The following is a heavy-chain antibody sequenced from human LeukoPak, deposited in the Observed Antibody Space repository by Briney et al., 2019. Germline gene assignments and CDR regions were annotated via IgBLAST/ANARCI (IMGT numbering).Heavy chain of an antibody. V-gene: IGHV1-18*01. J-gene: IGHJ3*02. CDR1: GYTFTSYG. Sequence: ASVKVSCEASGYTFTSYGISWVRQAPGQGLEWMGWISAYNGNTNYAQKLQGRVTMTTDTSTSTAYMELRSLRSDDTAVYYCASRWYTTGTTDAFDIWGQGTMVTVSS. CDR2: ISAYNGNT. D-gene: IGHD1-1*01. CDR3: ASRWYTTGTTDAFDI.